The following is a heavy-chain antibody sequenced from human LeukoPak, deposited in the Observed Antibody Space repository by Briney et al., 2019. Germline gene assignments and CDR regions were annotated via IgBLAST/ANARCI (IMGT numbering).Heavy chain of an antibody. Sequence: SGPTLVNPTQTLTLTCTFSGFSLSTSGVGVGWIRQPPGKALEWLALIYWDDDKRYSPSLKSRLTITKDTSKNQVVLTMTNMDPVDTATYYYAHRRRGSWVNSDAFDIWGQGTMVTVSS. CDR3: AHRRRGSWVNSDAFDI. CDR2: IYWDDDK. J-gene: IGHJ3*02. D-gene: IGHD3-10*01. V-gene: IGHV2-5*02. CDR1: GFSLSTSGVG.